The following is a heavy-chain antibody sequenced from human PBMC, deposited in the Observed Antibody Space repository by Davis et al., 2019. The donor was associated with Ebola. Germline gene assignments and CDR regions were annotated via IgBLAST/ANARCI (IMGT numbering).Heavy chain of an antibody. V-gene: IGHV3-48*04. J-gene: IGHJ6*02. CDR1: GFTFSTYS. CDR2: ISSSSSTI. D-gene: IGHD2-15*01. Sequence: GGSLRLSCAASGFTFSTYSMNWVRQAPGKGLEWVSYISSSSSTIYYADSVKGRFTISRDNAKNTLYLQMNSLRAEDTAVYYCARGYCSGGSCTHYYYYGMDVWGQGTTVTVSS. CDR3: ARGYCSGGSCTHYYYYGMDV.